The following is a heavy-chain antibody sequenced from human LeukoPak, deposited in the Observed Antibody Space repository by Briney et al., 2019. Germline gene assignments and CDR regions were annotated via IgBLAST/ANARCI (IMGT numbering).Heavy chain of an antibody. J-gene: IGHJ4*02. CDR1: GGSISSSSYY. Sequence: SEALSLTCTVSGGSISSSSYYWGWIRQPPGKGLEWIGSIYYSGSTYYNPSLKSRVTISVDTSKNQFSLKLSSVTAADTAVYYCATPENVAARRTDPFDYWGQGTLVTVSS. CDR3: ATPENVAARRTDPFDY. CDR2: IYYSGST. V-gene: IGHV4-39*01. D-gene: IGHD6-6*01.